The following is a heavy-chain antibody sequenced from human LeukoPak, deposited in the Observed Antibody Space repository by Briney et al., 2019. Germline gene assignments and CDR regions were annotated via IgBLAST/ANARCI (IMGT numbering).Heavy chain of an antibody. CDR2: ISSSSSYT. Sequence: GGSLRLSCAASGFTFSDYCMSWIRQAPGKGLEWVSYISSSSSYTNYADSVKGRFTISRDNAKNSLYLQMNSPRAEDTAVYYCARVTTVTPAFDYWGQGTLVTVSS. CDR1: GFTFSDYC. CDR3: ARVTTVTPAFDY. J-gene: IGHJ4*02. V-gene: IGHV3-11*03. D-gene: IGHD4-17*01.